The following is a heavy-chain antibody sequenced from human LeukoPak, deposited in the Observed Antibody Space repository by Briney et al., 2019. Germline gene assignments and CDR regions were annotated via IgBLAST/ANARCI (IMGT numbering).Heavy chain of an antibody. V-gene: IGHV1-24*01. CDR3: ATFFGDYGDRYFDY. CDR1: GYTLTELS. D-gene: IGHD4-17*01. J-gene: IGHJ4*02. Sequence: GASVKVSCKVSGYTLTELSMHWVRQAPGKGLEWMGGFDPEDGETIYGQKFQGRVTMTEDTSTDTVYMELSSLRSEDTAVYYCATFFGDYGDRYFDYWGQGTLVTVSS. CDR2: FDPEDGET.